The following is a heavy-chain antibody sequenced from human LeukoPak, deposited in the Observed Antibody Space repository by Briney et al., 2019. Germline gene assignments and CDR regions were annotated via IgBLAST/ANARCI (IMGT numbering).Heavy chain of an antibody. CDR3: ARSGPYALVAAVRLDY. J-gene: IGHJ4*02. Sequence: ASVNVTFLAARDTYTCYYWHWVRQAPGQGLEWMGWINPNSGGTNYAQKFQGRVTMTRDTSISTAYMELSRLRSDDTAVYYCARSGPYALVAAVRLDYWGQGTLVTVSS. CDR2: INPNSGGT. CDR1: RDTYTCYY. V-gene: IGHV1-2*02. D-gene: IGHD2-15*01.